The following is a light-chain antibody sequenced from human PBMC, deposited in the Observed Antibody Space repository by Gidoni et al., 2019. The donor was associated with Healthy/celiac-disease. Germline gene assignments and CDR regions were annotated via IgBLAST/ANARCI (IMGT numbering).Light chain of an antibody. CDR2: ADN. V-gene: IGLV1-40*01. Sequence: QSVLTQPPSVSGAPGQRVTISCTGSFSNLGAAYEVSWYPQLPGTVPKLLIYADNNRPSGVPDRFSGSKSGTSASLTITGLQDDDEGDYYCQSYDSALRVVFGGGTKVTV. J-gene: IGLJ2*01. CDR1: FSNLGAAYE. CDR3: QSYDSALRVV.